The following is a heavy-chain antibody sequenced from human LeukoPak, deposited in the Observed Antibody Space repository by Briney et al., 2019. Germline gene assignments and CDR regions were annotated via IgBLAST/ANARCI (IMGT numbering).Heavy chain of an antibody. CDR2: MNPNSGNT. V-gene: IGHV1-8*03. D-gene: IGHD1-1*01. CDR3: ARSTTGTMDY. J-gene: IGHJ4*02. CDR1: GYPYTSYD. Sequence: ASVKVSCEASGYPYTSYDINWVRQATGQGLEWMGWMNPNSGNTGYAQKFQDRVTITRNTSISTAYMELSSLRSEDTAVYYCARSTTGTMDYWGQGTLVTVSS.